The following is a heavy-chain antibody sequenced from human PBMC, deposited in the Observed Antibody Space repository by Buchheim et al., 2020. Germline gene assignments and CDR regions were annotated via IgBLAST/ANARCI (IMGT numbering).Heavy chain of an antibody. D-gene: IGHD6-19*01. CDR3: ARVGSLIAVAGDY. J-gene: IGHJ4*02. CDR2: IYYSGST. CDR1: GGSVSSGSYY. Sequence: QVQLQESGPGLVKPSETLSLTCTVSGGSVSSGSYYWSWIRQPPGKGLEWIGYIYYSGSTNYNPSLKSRVTISVDTSTNQFSLKLSSVTAADTAVYYCARVGSLIAVAGDYWGQGTL. V-gene: IGHV4-61*01.